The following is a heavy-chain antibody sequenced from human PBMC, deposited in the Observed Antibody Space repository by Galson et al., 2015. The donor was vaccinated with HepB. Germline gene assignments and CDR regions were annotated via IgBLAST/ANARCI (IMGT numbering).Heavy chain of an antibody. CDR2: INSVGSST. J-gene: IGHJ5*02. V-gene: IGHV3-74*01. D-gene: IGHD3-16*01. CDR3: ARALYEWGLGGDNWFDP. Sequence: SLRLSCAASGFTFSSYLMHWVRQTPGKGLVWVSSINSVGSSTIYADSVKGRITTSRDNAKNTLYLQMNSLRVEDTAVYYCARALYEWGLGGDNWFDPWGQGTLVTVSS. CDR1: GFTFSSYL.